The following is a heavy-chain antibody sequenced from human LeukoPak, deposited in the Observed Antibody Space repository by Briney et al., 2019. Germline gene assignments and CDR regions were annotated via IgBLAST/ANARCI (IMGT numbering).Heavy chain of an antibody. V-gene: IGHV3-64*04. CDR3: ARVPIAAFDY. CDR2: ISSNGGST. J-gene: IGHJ4*02. D-gene: IGHD6-13*01. CDR1: GFTFSSYA. Sequence: GGSLRLSCSASGFTFSSYAMHWVRQAPGKGLEYVSAISSNGGSTYYADSVKGRFTISRDNSKNTLYLQMNSLRAEDTAVYYCARVPIAAFDYWGQGTLVTVSP.